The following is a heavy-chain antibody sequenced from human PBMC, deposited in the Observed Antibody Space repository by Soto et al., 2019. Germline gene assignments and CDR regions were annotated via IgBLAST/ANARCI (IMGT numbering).Heavy chain of an antibody. Sequence: GSLRLSCAASGFTFSSYWMHWVRQAPGKGLVWVSRINSDGSSTSYADSVKGRFTISRDNAKNTLYLQMDSLRAEDTAVYYCARDRGIAAAGFASYYYYGMDVWGQGTTVTVSS. J-gene: IGHJ6*02. V-gene: IGHV3-74*01. CDR2: INSDGSST. D-gene: IGHD6-13*01. CDR3: ARDRGIAAAGFASYYYYGMDV. CDR1: GFTFSSYW.